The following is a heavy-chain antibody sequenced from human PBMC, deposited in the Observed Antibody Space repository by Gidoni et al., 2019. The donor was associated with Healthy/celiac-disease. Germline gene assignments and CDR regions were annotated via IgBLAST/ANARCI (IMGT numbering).Heavy chain of an antibody. Sequence: EVQLVESGGGLVKPGGSLRLSGAPSGFTFSSYSMNWVRRASGKGWERVSSISSSSSYIYYADSVKGRFTISRDNAKNSLYLQMNSLRAEDTAVYYCARECGHCSGGSCTLCYYYGMDVWGQGTTVTVSS. CDR2: ISSSSSYI. CDR3: ARECGHCSGGSCTLCYYYGMDV. J-gene: IGHJ6*02. CDR1: GFTFSSYS. D-gene: IGHD2-15*01. V-gene: IGHV3-21*01.